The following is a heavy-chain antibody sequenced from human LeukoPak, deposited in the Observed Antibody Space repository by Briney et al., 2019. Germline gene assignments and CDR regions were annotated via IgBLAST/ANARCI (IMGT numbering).Heavy chain of an antibody. Sequence: GRSLRLSSAAAGFTFSTYAMHWDRQAPGKGLEWVAVIWSDSTNKYYADSVRGRFTISRDNSKNTLYMQMSSLRAEDTAMYYCARDRLTTVTTFHFDYWGQGTLVTVSS. CDR3: ARDRLTTVTTFHFDY. CDR1: GFTFSTYA. V-gene: IGHV3-33*01. J-gene: IGHJ4*02. CDR2: IWSDSTNK. D-gene: IGHD4-17*01.